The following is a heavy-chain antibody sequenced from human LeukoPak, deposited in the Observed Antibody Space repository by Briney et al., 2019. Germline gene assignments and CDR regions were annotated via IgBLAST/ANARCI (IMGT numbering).Heavy chain of an antibody. CDR2: IWHDGSSE. Sequence: GGSLRLSCVASGFTFSNCGMHWVRQAPGKGLEWAAVIWHDGSSEYYADSVKGRFTVSRDNSKNTLFLRMNSLRAEDTAVYYCARERVPYSTGWYYYFDSWGHGTLVTVSS. CDR3: ARERVPYSTGWYYYFDS. V-gene: IGHV3-33*01. CDR1: GFTFSNCG. J-gene: IGHJ4*01. D-gene: IGHD6-19*01.